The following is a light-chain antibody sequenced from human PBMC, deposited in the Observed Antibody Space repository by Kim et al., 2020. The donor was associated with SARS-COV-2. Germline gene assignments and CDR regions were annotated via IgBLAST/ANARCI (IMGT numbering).Light chain of an antibody. Sequence: ASVGDRVTITCRASQSVTSWLAWYQQKPGTAPTLLIYKTSTLESGVPSRFSGSGYGTEFTLTISSLQPDDFATYYCHQYNSYPWTFGQGTKVDIK. CDR3: HQYNSYPWT. J-gene: IGKJ1*01. CDR2: KTS. V-gene: IGKV1-5*03. CDR1: QSVTSW.